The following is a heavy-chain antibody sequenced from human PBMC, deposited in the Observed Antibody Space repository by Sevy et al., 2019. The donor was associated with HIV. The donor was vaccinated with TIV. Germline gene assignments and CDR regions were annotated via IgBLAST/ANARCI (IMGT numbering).Heavy chain of an antibody. Sequence: ASVKVSCKASGYTFTGYYMHWVRQAPGQGLEWMGRINPNSGDTNYAQTFQGRVTMTRDTSISTAYMELSRLRSDDTAVYYCARDVFSSSWSYNYYFDYWGQGTLVTVSS. CDR1: GYTFTGYY. J-gene: IGHJ4*02. CDR2: INPNSGDT. CDR3: ARDVFSSSWSYNYYFDY. D-gene: IGHD6-13*01. V-gene: IGHV1-2*06.